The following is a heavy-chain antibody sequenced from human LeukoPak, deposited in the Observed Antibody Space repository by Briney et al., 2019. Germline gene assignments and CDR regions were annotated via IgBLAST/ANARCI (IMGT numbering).Heavy chain of an antibody. Sequence: SETLSLTCTVSGGSISSYYWSWIRQPPGKGLEGIGYIYYSGSTNYNPSLKSRVTISVDTSKNQFSLKLSSVTAADTAVYYCARGLPVDGFDYWGRGTLVTVSS. D-gene: IGHD6-19*01. J-gene: IGHJ4*02. CDR1: GGSISSYY. CDR2: IYYSGST. V-gene: IGHV4-59*01. CDR3: ARGLPVDGFDY.